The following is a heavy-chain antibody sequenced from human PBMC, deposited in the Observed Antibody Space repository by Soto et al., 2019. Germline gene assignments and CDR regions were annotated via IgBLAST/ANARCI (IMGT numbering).Heavy chain of an antibody. CDR3: ARGPSGDKVHY. Sequence: SETLSLTYTVSGGSITSGYSCWSWIRQPPGEGLEWIGHIFDSGTTYTNPSLRSQVAISLDTSKNHFSLTLSSVTAADTAVYYCARGPSGDKVHYWGQGALVTVSS. V-gene: IGHV4-30-4*01. CDR2: IFDSGTT. D-gene: IGHD7-27*01. J-gene: IGHJ4*02. CDR1: GGSITSGYSC.